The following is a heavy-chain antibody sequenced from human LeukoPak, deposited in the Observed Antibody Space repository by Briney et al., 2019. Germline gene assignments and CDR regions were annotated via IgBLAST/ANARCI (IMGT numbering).Heavy chain of an antibody. D-gene: IGHD2-2*01. CDR1: GDSVSSNSVT. V-gene: IGHV6-1*01. J-gene: IGHJ5*02. CDR2: TYYRSTWYN. Sequence: SQTLSLTCAISGDSVSSNSVTWNWIRQSPSRGLEWLGRTYYRSTWYNDYAVSVRGRITVNPDTSKNQFSLHLNSVTPEDTAVYYCARRLSQYDCFDPWGQGILVTVSS. CDR3: ARRLSQYDCFDP.